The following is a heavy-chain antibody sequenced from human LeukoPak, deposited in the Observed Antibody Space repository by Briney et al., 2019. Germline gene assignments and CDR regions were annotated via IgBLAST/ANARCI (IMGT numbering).Heavy chain of an antibody. V-gene: IGHV3-49*04. CDR1: GFTFGDYA. J-gene: IGHJ4*02. CDR2: IRSKAYGGTT. CDR3: AKHPSGYYYDHFDY. D-gene: IGHD3-22*01. Sequence: GGSLRLSCTASGFTFGDYAMSWVRQAPGKGLEWVGFIRSKAYGGTTEYAASVKGRFTISRDDSKSIAYLQMNSLRAEDTAVYYCAKHPSGYYYDHFDYWGQGTLVTVSS.